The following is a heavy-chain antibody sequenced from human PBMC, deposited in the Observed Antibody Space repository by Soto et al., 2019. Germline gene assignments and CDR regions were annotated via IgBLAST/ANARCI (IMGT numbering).Heavy chain of an antibody. Sequence: EVQLLESGGGLVQPGGSLRLSCAASGFIFSSYAMSWVRQAPGKGLEWVSAISGSGGSTYYADSVKGRFTISRDNSKNTLYLQMNSLRAEDTAVYYCAKGRTRGTLPFDIWGQGTMVTVSS. CDR1: GFIFSSYA. CDR2: ISGSGGST. V-gene: IGHV3-23*01. CDR3: AKGRTRGTLPFDI. J-gene: IGHJ3*02.